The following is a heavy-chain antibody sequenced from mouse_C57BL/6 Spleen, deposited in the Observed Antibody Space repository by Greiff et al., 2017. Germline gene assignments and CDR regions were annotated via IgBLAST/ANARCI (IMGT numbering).Heavy chain of an antibody. Sequence: QVQLKQSGAELVMPGASVKLSCKASGYTFTSYWMHWVKQRPGQGLEWIGEIDPSDSYTNYNQKFKGKSTLTVDKSSSTAYMQLSSLTSEDSAVYYCARGLTGAWFAYWGQGTLVTVSA. CDR2: IDPSDSYT. J-gene: IGHJ3*01. D-gene: IGHD4-1*01. CDR1: GYTFTSYW. CDR3: ARGLTGAWFAY. V-gene: IGHV1-69*01.